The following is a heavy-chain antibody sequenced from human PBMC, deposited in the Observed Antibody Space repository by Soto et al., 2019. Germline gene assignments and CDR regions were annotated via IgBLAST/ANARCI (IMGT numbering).Heavy chain of an antibody. CDR2: IIPIFGTA. D-gene: IGHD6-13*01. CDR1: GGTFSSYA. V-gene: IGHV1-69*06. CDR3: ARDISSSKAFDI. Sequence: AVKVSCKASGGTFSSYAISWVRQAPGQGLEWMGGIIPIFGTANYAQKFQGRITITADKSTSTAYMELSSLRSEDTAVYYCARDISSSKAFDIWGQGTMVTVSS. J-gene: IGHJ3*02.